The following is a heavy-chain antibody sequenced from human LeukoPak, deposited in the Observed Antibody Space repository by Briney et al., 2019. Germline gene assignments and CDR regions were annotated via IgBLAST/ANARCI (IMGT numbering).Heavy chain of an antibody. D-gene: IGHD5-18*01. CDR1: GFTVSSNY. CDR3: ASSSWIQLWFLDY. Sequence: GGSLRLSCAASGFTVSSNYMSWVRQAPGKGLEGVSVIYSGGSTYYADSVKGRFTISRDNSKNTLYLQMNSLRAEDTAVYYCASSSWIQLWFLDYWGQGTLVTVSS. CDR2: IYSGGST. J-gene: IGHJ4*02. V-gene: IGHV3-53*01.